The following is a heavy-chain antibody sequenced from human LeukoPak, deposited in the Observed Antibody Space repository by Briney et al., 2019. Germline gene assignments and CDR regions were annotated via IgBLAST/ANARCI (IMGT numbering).Heavy chain of an antibody. D-gene: IGHD4-17*01. J-gene: IGHJ4*02. V-gene: IGHV3-21*01. CDR2: ISTSSYDI. CDR3: AKISHDYGDSADY. Sequence: GGSESLPCAASGFTVSIYSMNWVRQAPGKGLEWVSSISTSSYDIYYADSVKGRFTISRDNAKNSLYLQMNSLRAEDTAMYYCAKISHDYGDSADYWGQGTLVTVSS. CDR1: GFTVSIYS.